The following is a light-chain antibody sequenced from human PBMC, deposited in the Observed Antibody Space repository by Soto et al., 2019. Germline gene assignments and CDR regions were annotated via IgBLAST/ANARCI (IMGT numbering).Light chain of an antibody. CDR1: SSDVGAYDY. CDR3: SSFAGSNNFPYV. CDR2: EIN. V-gene: IGLV2-8*01. Sequence: QSVLTQPPSASGSPGQSVTISCTGTSSDVGAYDYVSWYQQRPGKAPKLMIYEINKRPSGVPDRFSGSKSGNTASLTVSGLQAEDEADYYCSSFAGSNNFPYVFGTGTRSPS. J-gene: IGLJ1*01.